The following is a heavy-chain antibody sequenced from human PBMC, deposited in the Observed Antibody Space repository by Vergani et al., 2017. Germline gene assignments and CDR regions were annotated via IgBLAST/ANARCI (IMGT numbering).Heavy chain of an antibody. Sequence: EVQLVESGGGLVKPGGSLSLSCAASGFTFSTYTMNWVRQAPGKGLEWVSSISSDSFYIYYADSVKGRFTISRDNAKNSLYLQMNSLRAEDTAVYYCAAVGNSGSSDYWGQGTLVTVSS. D-gene: IGHD1-26*01. CDR1: GFTFSTYT. CDR2: ISSDSFYI. V-gene: IGHV3-21*01. J-gene: IGHJ4*02. CDR3: AAVGNSGSSDY.